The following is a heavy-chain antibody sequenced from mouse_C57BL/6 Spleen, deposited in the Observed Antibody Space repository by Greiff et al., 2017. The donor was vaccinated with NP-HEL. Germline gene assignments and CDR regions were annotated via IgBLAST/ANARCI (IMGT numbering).Heavy chain of an antibody. V-gene: IGHV5-17*01. J-gene: IGHJ4*01. CDR1: GFTFSDYG. CDR2: ISSGSSTI. CDR3: ARCHYGYLYCYAMDY. Sequence: EVNVVESGGGLVKPGGSLTLSCAASGFTFSDYGMHWVRQPPEQGLEWVAYISSGSSTIYSADTVKGRVTITRDNAKNVLFLQMTSLRSEDTAMYYCARCHYGYLYCYAMDYWGQGTSVTVSS. D-gene: IGHD2-2*01.